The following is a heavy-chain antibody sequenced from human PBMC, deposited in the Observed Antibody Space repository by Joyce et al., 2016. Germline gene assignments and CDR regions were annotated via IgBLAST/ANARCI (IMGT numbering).Heavy chain of an antibody. CDR2: ILPLFGTA. D-gene: IGHD3-22*01. J-gene: IGHJ6*02. CDR1: GGTFRSCG. V-gene: IGHV1-69*18. Sequence: QVQLVQSGAEVKKPGSSVKVSCKASGGTFRSCGISWVRQAPGQGLEGMGRILPLFGTAAYAQRFQGRVTMTADESTTTAYMELSGLRSDDTAVYYCARDNESSGYYKIIGLDVWGQGTTVTVPS. CDR3: ARDNESSGYYKIIGLDV.